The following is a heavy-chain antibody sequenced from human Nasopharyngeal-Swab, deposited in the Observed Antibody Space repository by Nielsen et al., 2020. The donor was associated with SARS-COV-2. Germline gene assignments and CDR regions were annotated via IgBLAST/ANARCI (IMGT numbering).Heavy chain of an antibody. Sequence: VRQMPGKGLEWVSVIYSGGSTYYADSVKGRFTISRDNSENTLYLQMNSLRAEDTAVYYCTTGTTGNPTYYYYYGMDVWGQGTTVTVSS. V-gene: IGHV3-53*01. J-gene: IGHJ6*02. CDR2: IYSGGST. CDR3: TTGTTGNPTYYYYYGMDV. D-gene: IGHD1-1*01.